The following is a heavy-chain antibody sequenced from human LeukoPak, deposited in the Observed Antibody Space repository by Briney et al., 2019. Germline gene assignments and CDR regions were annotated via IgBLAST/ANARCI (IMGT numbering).Heavy chain of an antibody. CDR2: ISSSSSYI. V-gene: IGHV3-21*01. J-gene: IGHJ6*03. D-gene: IGHD3-10*01. CDR3: ARDSGAGGYFYYYYTDV. CDR1: GFTFSSFS. Sequence: PGGSLRLSCAASGFTFSSFSMNWVRQAPGKGLEWVSSISSSSSYIYYADSVKGRFTLSRDNAENSLYLQMSSLRAEDTAVYFCARDSGAGGYFYYYYTDVWGKGTTVTVSS.